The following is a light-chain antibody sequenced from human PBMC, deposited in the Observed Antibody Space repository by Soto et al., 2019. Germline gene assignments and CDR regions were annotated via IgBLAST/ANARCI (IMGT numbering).Light chain of an antibody. CDR2: EVS. Sequence: QSALTQPPSASGSPGQSVTISCTGTSSDVGGYNYVSWYQQHPGKAPKLMIYEVSKRPSGVPDRFSGSKSGNTASLTVSGLPPEDEADYYCSSYAGSNKSVFGTGTKVTVL. CDR1: SSDVGGYNY. J-gene: IGLJ1*01. V-gene: IGLV2-8*01. CDR3: SSYAGSNKSV.